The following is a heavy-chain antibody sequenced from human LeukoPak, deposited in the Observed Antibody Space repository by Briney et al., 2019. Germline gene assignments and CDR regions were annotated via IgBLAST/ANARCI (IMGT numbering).Heavy chain of an antibody. D-gene: IGHD6-6*01. CDR2: IKQDESEK. V-gene: IGHV3-7*01. J-gene: IGHJ4*02. CDR3: ARVAGLYSSSSLHFDY. CDR1: GFTFSSYW. Sequence: GGSLRLSCAASGFTFSSYWMSWVRQAPGKGLEWVAHIKQDESEKYYVDSVKGRFTISRENAKNSLYLQMNSLRAEDTAVYYCARVAGLYSSSSLHFDYWGQGTLVTVSS.